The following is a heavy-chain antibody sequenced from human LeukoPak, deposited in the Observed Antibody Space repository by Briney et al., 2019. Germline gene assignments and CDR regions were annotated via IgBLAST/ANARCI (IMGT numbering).Heavy chain of an antibody. V-gene: IGHV3-43*02. D-gene: IGHD1-26*01. CDR1: GFTFDDYA. J-gene: IGHJ6*02. CDR2: ISGDGGST. CDR3: AKDTVGATIDYYYYYGMDV. Sequence: PGGSLRLSCAASGFTFDDYAMHWVRQAPGKGLEWVSLISGDGGSTYYADSVKGRFTISRDNSKNSLYLQMNSLRTEDTALYYCAKDTVGATIDYYYYYGMDVWGQGTTVIVSS.